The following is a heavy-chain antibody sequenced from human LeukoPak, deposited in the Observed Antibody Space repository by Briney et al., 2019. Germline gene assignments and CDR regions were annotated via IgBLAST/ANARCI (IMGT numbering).Heavy chain of an antibody. D-gene: IGHD4-17*01. Sequence: GGSLRLSCAASGFTFSSYGMHWVRQAPGKGLEWVAVISYDGSNKYYADSVKGRFTISRDNSKNTLYLQMNSLRAEDTAVYYCAKVLPPYGDYYYYGMDVWGQGTTVTVSS. CDR3: AKVLPPYGDYYYYGMDV. CDR1: GFTFSSYG. V-gene: IGHV3-30*18. J-gene: IGHJ6*02. CDR2: ISYDGSNK.